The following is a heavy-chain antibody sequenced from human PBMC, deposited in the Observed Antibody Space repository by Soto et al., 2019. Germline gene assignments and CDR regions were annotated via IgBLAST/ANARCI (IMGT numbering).Heavy chain of an antibody. Sequence: ASVKVSCKASGGTFSSYAISWVRQAPGQGLEWMGGIIPIFGTANYAQKFQGRVTITADESKSTANMELSSLRSEDTAVYYCARGLNCGGDCYSPYYYYYGMDVWGQGTTVTVSS. CDR3: ARGLNCGGDCYSPYYYYYGMDV. D-gene: IGHD2-21*02. CDR2: IIPIFGTA. CDR1: GGTFSSYA. V-gene: IGHV1-69*13. J-gene: IGHJ6*02.